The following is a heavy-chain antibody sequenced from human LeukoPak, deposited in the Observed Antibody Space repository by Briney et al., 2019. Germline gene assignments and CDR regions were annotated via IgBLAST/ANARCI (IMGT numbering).Heavy chain of an antibody. CDR2: MKQDGSEI. Sequence: GGSLRLSCAASGFYFSSYWMSWVRQAPGKGLEWVANMKQDGSEIYYVDSVKGRFTISRDNAKNSLYLQMNSLRVEDTAVYYCTRYNNDHFDYWGQGTLVTVSS. V-gene: IGHV3-7*01. CDR3: TRYNNDHFDY. CDR1: GFYFSSYW. J-gene: IGHJ4*02. D-gene: IGHD1-14*01.